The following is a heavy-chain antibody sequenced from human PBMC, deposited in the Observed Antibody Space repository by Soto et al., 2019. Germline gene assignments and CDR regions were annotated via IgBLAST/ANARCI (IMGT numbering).Heavy chain of an antibody. CDR3: ANSDYYDSSGYNDY. CDR1: GFIFSDFA. CDR2: RWYDGSNK. Sequence: GGSLRLSCAASGFIFSDFAMHWVRQAPGKGLEWVAERWYDGSNKYYADSVKGRFTISRDNSKNTLYLQMNSLRAEDTAVYYCANSDYYDSSGYNDYWGQGTLGTSPQ. J-gene: IGHJ4*02. V-gene: IGHV3-30*02. D-gene: IGHD3-22*01.